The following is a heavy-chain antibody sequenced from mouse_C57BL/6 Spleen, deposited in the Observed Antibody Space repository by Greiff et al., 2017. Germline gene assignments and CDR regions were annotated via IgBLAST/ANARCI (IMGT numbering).Heavy chain of an antibody. D-gene: IGHD1-1*01. CDR2: ILPGSGST. Sequence: VQLQQSGAELMKPGASVKLSCKATGYTFTGYWIEWVKQRPGHGLEWIGEILPGSGSTNYNEKFKGKATFTADTSSNTAYMQLSSLTTEDSAIYYCARYPRHYYGSSYGLDYWGQGTTLTDSS. V-gene: IGHV1-9*01. CDR3: ARYPRHYYGSSYGLDY. J-gene: IGHJ2*01. CDR1: GYTFTGYW.